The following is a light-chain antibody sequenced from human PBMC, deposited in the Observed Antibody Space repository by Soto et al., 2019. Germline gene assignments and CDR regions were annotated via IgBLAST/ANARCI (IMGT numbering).Light chain of an antibody. J-gene: IGKJ4*01. V-gene: IGKV3-15*01. CDR3: QQSNKWLPLT. CDR2: SAS. Sequence: EVVMTQSPATLSVSPGERATLSCRASQSVASNLAWYQQKPGQAPRLLIYSASTRATGIPARFSGSGSGTEFTLTISSLQSEDFAVYYCQQSNKWLPLTFGGGTKVEIK. CDR1: QSVASN.